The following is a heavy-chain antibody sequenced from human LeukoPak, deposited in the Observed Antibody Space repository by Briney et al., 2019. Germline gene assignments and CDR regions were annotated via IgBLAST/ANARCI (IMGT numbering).Heavy chain of an antibody. V-gene: IGHV4-34*01. D-gene: IGHD1-26*01. J-gene: IGHJ4*02. Sequence: PSETLSLTCAVYGGSFSGYYWSWIRQPPGKGLEWIGEINHSGSTNYNPSLKSRVTISVDTSKNQFSLKLSSVTAADTAVYYCARGKRIVGATRGRRAFYFDYWGQGALVTVSS. CDR1: GGSFSGYY. CDR2: INHSGST. CDR3: ARGKRIVGATRGRRAFYFDY.